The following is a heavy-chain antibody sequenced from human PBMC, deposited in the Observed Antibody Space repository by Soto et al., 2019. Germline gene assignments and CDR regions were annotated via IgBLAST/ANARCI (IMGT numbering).Heavy chain of an antibody. J-gene: IGHJ6*03. CDR2: INHSGST. D-gene: IGHD2-21*01. CDR3: ARGGVGMRYYYYYMDV. V-gene: IGHV4-34*01. CDR1: GGSFSGYY. Sequence: SETLSLTCAVYGGSFSGYYWSWIRQPPGKGLEWIGEINHSGSTNYNPSLKSRVTISVDTPKNQFSLKLSSVTAADTAVYYCARGGVGMRYYYYYMDVWGKGTTVTVSS.